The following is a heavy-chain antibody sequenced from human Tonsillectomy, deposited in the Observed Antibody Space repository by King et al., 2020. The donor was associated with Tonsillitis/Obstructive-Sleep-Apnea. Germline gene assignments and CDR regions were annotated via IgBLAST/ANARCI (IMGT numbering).Heavy chain of an antibody. V-gene: IGHV3-7*04. D-gene: IGHD2-2*01. Sequence: QLVQSGGGLVQPGGSLRLSCAASGFTFSSYWMSWVRQAPGKGLEWVANIKQDGSETYYVDSVKGRFTISRDKAKNSLYLQMNSLRAEDTAAYYCAGGAVVVPAAKLYYFDYWGQGTLVTVSS. CDR3: AGGAVVVPAAKLYYFDY. CDR2: IKQDGSET. J-gene: IGHJ4*02. CDR1: GFTFSSYW.